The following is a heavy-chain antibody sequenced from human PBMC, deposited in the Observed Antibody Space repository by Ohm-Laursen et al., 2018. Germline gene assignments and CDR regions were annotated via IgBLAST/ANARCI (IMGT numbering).Heavy chain of an antibody. D-gene: IGHD4/OR15-4a*01. Sequence: GSLRLSCAASGFTFSSFWMHWVRQVPGKGLVWVSCINTDVSITTYADSVKGRFTISRDDAKNTLYLQMNSLRAEDTAVYYCARNGAYWAMDVWGQGTTVTVSS. CDR1: GFTFSSFW. J-gene: IGHJ6*02. V-gene: IGHV3-74*01. CDR3: ARNGAYWAMDV. CDR2: INTDVSIT.